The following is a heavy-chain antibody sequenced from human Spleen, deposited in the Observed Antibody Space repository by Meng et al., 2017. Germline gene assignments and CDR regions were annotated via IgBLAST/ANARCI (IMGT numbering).Heavy chain of an antibody. CDR3: ARGTPGRSYSDY. V-gene: IGHV1-18*01. J-gene: IGHJ4*02. Sequence: QVLLLQSGPEEKKPGAHVRVSCKASGYTFGSYGICWVRQAPGQGLEWMGWFVNYVDTYPAPKFQGRVTVSADRPTATAYMELRSLRSDDTAVYYCARGTPGRSYSDYWGQGTLVTVSS. D-gene: IGHD3-10*01. CDR1: GYTFGSYG. CDR2: FVNYVDT.